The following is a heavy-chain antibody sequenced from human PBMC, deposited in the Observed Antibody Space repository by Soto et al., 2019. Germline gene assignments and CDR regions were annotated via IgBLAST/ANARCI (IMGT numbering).Heavy chain of an antibody. CDR2: ISSSGSST. V-gene: IGHV3-11*01. D-gene: IGHD4-17*01. CDR3: ARRWSYSDYGGYAFDI. J-gene: IGHJ3*02. CDR1: GFTFSDYY. Sequence: GGSLRLSCAASGFTFSDYYMSWIRQAPGKGLEWASYISSSGSSTYYADSVKGRFTISRDNGKNSLYLQMNSLRAEDTAVYYCARRWSYSDYGGYAFDIWGQGTMVTVSS.